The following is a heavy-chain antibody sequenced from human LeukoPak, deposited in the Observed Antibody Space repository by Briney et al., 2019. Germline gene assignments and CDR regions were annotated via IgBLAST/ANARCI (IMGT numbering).Heavy chain of an antibody. CDR1: GGSISSTSYY. CDR2: IYYSGNT. J-gene: IGHJ4*02. V-gene: IGHV4-39*07. Sequence: SETLSLTCTVSGGSISSTSYYWGWVRQPPGKGLEWIGSIYYSGNTYYNPSLKSRVTISVDTSKNQFSLKLSSVTAADTAVYYCARRPTSTVTIYYYFDYWGQGTLVTVSS. D-gene: IGHD4-17*01. CDR3: ARRPTSTVTIYYYFDY.